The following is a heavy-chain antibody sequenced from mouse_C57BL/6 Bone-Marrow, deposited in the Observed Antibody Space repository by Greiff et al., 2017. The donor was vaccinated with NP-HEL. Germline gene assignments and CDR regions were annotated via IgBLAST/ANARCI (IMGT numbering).Heavy chain of an antibody. CDR2: IYPRSGNT. CDR1: GYTFTSYG. Sequence: VQLQQSGAELARPGASVKLSCKASGYTFTSYGISWVKQRTGQGLEWIGEIYPRSGNTYYNEKFKRKATLTADKSSSTAYMELRSLTSEDSAVYFCARSGVRRGFAYWGQGTLVTVSA. J-gene: IGHJ3*01. CDR3: ARSGVRRGFAY. V-gene: IGHV1-81*01. D-gene: IGHD2-14*01.